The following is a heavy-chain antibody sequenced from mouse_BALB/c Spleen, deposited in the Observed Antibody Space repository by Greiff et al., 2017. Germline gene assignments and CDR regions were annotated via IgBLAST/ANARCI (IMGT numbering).Heavy chain of an antibody. CDR1: GFNIKDYY. CDR3: ARRGSTTVPYAMDY. J-gene: IGHJ4*01. V-gene: IGHV14-1*02. D-gene: IGHD1-1*01. Sequence: EVKLVESGAELVRPGALVKLSCKASGFNIKDYYMHWVKQRPEQGLEWIGWIDPENGNTIYDPKFQGKASITADTSSNTAYLQLSSLTSEDTAVYYCARRGSTTVPYAMDYWGQGTSVTVSS. CDR2: IDPENGNT.